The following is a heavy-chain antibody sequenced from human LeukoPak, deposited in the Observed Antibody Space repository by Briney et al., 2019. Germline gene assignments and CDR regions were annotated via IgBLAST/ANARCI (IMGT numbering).Heavy chain of an antibody. Sequence: SETLSLTCPVYGGSFSGYYWSWIRQPPGEGLDWIGETNHRGSTNYNPCLKSGVPISVDPSKNQVSLKLGPVTAANTADYYFAEEQETNGYIDVWGKGDTVTISS. CDR2: TNHRGST. CDR3: AEEQETNGYIDV. D-gene: IGHD1-14*01. CDR1: GGSFSGYY. V-gene: IGHV4-34*06. J-gene: IGHJ6*03.